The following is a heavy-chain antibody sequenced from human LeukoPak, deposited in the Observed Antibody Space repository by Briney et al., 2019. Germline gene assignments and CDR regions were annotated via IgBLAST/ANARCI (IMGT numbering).Heavy chain of an antibody. D-gene: IGHD2-2*01. J-gene: IGHJ4*02. CDR3: ARGQPYQPLPVDY. CDR2: IYYTGSA. V-gene: IGHV4-59*01. CDR1: GDSLRSYY. Sequence: SETPSLTCTVSGDSLRSYYWTWIRQPPGKGLEWIGYIYYTGSANYNPSLKGRVTISVDTSKNQFSLKLTSVTTADTAVYYCARGQPYQPLPVDYWGQGTLVTISS.